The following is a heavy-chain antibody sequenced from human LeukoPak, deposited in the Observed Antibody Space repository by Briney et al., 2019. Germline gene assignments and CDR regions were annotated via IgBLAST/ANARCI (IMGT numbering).Heavy chain of an antibody. V-gene: IGHV1-69*13. CDR2: IIPIFGAA. CDR1: GGTFTSYA. J-gene: IGHJ3*02. CDR3: ARSPSAPAAFDI. Sequence: SVKVSCKASGGTFTSYAISWVRQAPGQGLEWRGGIIPIFGAANYAQKFQGRVTITADQSTSTAYMELSSLRPEDTAVYYCARSPSAPAAFDIWGQGTMVTVSS. D-gene: IGHD1-14*01.